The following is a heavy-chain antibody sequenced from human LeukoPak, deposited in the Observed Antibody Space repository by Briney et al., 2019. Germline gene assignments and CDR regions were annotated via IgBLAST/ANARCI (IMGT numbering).Heavy chain of an antibody. J-gene: IGHJ3*02. D-gene: IGHD3-16*01. V-gene: IGHV1-2*02. CDR2: INPNTGGT. CDR3: ARRHYDYVWGSYHDAFDI. Sequence: EASVKVSCKASGYTFSGYYIHWVRQAPGQGLEWMGWINPNTGGTKYAQRFQGRVTMTRDTSISTAYMELSRLRSDDTAVYYCARRHYDYVWGSYHDAFDIWGQGTMVTVSS. CDR1: GYTFSGYY.